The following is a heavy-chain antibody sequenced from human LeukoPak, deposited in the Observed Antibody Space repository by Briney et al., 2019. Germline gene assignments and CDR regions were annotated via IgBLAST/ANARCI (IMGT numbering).Heavy chain of an antibody. J-gene: IGHJ4*02. CDR1: GFTFSSNA. CDR3: AKSAPDEVVVVTAIRGALDY. CDR2: ISGSGGST. Sequence: PGGSLRLSCAASGFTFSSNAMSWVRQPPGKGLEWVSAISGSGGSTYYADSVKGRFTISRDNSKNTLYLQMNSLRAEDTAVYYCAKSAPDEVVVVTAIRGALDYWGQGTLVTVSS. D-gene: IGHD2-21*02. V-gene: IGHV3-23*01.